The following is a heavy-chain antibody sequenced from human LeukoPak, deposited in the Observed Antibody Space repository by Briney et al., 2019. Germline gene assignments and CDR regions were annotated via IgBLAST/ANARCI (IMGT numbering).Heavy chain of an antibody. V-gene: IGHV1-69*13. J-gene: IGHJ4*02. Sequence: SVKVSCKASGGTFSSYAISWVRQAPGQGLEWMGGIIPIFGTANYAQKFQGRVTITADESTSTAYMELSSLRSEDTAGYYCARGPYSSSWPEYYFDYWGQGTQVTVSS. CDR1: GGTFSSYA. CDR2: IIPIFGTA. CDR3: ARGPYSSSWPEYYFDY. D-gene: IGHD6-13*01.